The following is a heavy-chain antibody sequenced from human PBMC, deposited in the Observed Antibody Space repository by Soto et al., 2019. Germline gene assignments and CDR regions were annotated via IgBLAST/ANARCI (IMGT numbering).Heavy chain of an antibody. CDR1: GGSISSYY. Sequence: SETLSLTCTVSGGSISSYYWSWIRQPPGKGLEWIGYIYYSGSTNYNPSLKNRVTISVDRSKNQFSLKLSSVTAADTAVYYGARGGEYKITGTTCIRWFDPWGQGTLVTVSS. D-gene: IGHD1-7*01. CDR2: IYYSGST. V-gene: IGHV4-59*01. J-gene: IGHJ5*02. CDR3: ARGGEYKITGTTCIRWFDP.